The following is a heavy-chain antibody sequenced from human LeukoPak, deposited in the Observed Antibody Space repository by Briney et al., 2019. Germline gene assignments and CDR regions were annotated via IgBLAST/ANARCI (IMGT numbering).Heavy chain of an antibody. CDR2: ISYDGSNK. Sequence: PGGSLRLSCAASGFIFSSYGMHWVRPAPGKGLEWVAVISYDGSNKYYADSVKGRFTISRDNSKNTLYLQMNSLRAEDTAVYYCARDSSSWGRFDYWGQGTLVTVSS. V-gene: IGHV3-30*19. CDR3: ARDSSSWGRFDY. D-gene: IGHD6-13*01. CDR1: GFIFSSYG. J-gene: IGHJ4*02.